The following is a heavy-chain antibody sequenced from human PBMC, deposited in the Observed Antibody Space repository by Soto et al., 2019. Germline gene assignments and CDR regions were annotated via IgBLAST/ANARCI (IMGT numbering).Heavy chain of an antibody. Sequence: GGSLRLSCAASGFTFDDYTMHWVRPAPGKGLEWVSLISWDGGSTYYADSVKGRFTISRYNSKNSLYLQMNSLRTEDTALYYCAKDIWASSGIAAAGPEDYYYGMDVWGQGTTVTVSS. J-gene: IGHJ6*02. CDR3: AKDIWASSGIAAAGPEDYYYGMDV. CDR1: GFTFDDYT. CDR2: ISWDGGST. V-gene: IGHV3-43*01. D-gene: IGHD6-13*01.